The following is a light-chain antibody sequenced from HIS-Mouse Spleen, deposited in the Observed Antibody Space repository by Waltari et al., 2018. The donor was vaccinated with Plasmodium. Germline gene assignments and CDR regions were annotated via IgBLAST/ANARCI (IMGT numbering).Light chain of an antibody. J-gene: IGKJ3*01. CDR3: QQYNNWSFT. CDR2: GAS. V-gene: IGKV3-15*01. CDR1: QSVSSN. Sequence: EIVMTQSPATLSVSPGERATLPCRASQSVSSNLAWYQQKPGQAPRLLIYGASTRATGIPARFSGSGSGTEVTLTISSLQSEDFAVYYCQQYNNWSFTFGPGTKVDIK.